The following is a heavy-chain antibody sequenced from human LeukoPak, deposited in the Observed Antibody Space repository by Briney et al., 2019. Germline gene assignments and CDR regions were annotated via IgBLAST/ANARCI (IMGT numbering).Heavy chain of an antibody. CDR1: GGSISSSSYY. CDR2: IYYSGST. J-gene: IGHJ4*02. Sequence: SETLSLTCTVSGGSISSSSYYWGWIRQPPGKGLEWIGSIYYSGSTYYNPSLKSRVTISVDTSKNQFSLKLSSVTAADTAVYYCAGRVLRFLEWPFGYWGQGTLVTVSS. V-gene: IGHV4-39*01. CDR3: AGRVLRFLEWPFGY. D-gene: IGHD3-3*01.